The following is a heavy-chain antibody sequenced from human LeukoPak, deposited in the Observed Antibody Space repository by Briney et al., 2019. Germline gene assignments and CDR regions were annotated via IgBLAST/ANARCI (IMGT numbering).Heavy chain of an antibody. CDR3: AHWTGYSSGWYSRGWFDP. D-gene: IGHD6-19*01. Sequence: SGPTLVNPTQTLTLTCTFSGFSLSTSGVGVGWIRQPPGKALEWLALIYWDDDKRYSPSLKSRLTITKDTSKNQVVLTMTNMDPVDTATYYCAHWTGYSSGWYSRGWFDPWGQGTLVTVSS. J-gene: IGHJ5*02. V-gene: IGHV2-5*02. CDR2: IYWDDDK. CDR1: GFSLSTSGVG.